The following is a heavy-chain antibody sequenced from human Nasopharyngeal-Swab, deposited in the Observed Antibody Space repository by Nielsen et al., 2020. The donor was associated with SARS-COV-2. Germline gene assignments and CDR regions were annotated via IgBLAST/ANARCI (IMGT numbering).Heavy chain of an antibody. D-gene: IGHD2-2*02. CDR3: AKLDCSSTSCYTGGKTTYYYYGMDV. V-gene: IGHV3-23*01. J-gene: IGHJ6*02. CDR2: ISGSGGST. Sequence: GGSLRLSCAASGFTFSSYAMNWVRQAPGKGLEWVSAISGSGGSTYYADSVKGRFTISRDNSKNTLYLQMNSLRAEDTAVYYCAKLDCSSTSCYTGGKTTYYYYGMDVWGQGTTVTVSS. CDR1: GFTFSSYA.